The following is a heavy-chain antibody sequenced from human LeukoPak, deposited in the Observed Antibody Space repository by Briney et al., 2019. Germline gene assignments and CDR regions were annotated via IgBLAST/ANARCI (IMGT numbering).Heavy chain of an antibody. CDR1: GYTFTSYA. V-gene: IGHV1-3*01. Sequence: ASVKVSCKASGYTFTSYAMHWVRQAPGQRLEWMGRINAGNGNTKYSQKFQGRVTITRDTSASTAYMELSSLRSEDTAVYYCATLAVAGRGPLWGQGTLVTVPS. CDR2: INAGNGNT. CDR3: ATLAVAGRGPL. D-gene: IGHD6-19*01. J-gene: IGHJ4*02.